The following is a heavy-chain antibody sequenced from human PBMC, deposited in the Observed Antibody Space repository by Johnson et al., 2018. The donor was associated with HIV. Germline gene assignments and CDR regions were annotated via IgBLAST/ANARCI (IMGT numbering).Heavy chain of an antibody. CDR2: IRYDGTSE. V-gene: IGHV3-30*02. CDR1: GFIFSTYG. J-gene: IGHJ3*02. D-gene: IGHD3-16*01. Sequence: QVQLVESGGGLVQPGGSLRLSCVASGFIFSTYGMHWVRQAPGKGLEWLAFIRYDGTSEYYADSVKGRFTISRDNSKNTLYLQINSLRPEDTAVYYCARLCCGCADAFDMWGQGTMVTVS. CDR3: ARLCCGCADAFDM.